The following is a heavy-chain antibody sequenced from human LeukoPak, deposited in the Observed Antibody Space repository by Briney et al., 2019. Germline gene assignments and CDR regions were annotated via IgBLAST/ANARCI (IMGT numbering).Heavy chain of an antibody. D-gene: IGHD1-26*01. CDR2: IYTSGST. J-gene: IGHJ4*02. CDR1: GDSISSSY. CDR3: ARERGGSYYAFDY. Sequence: TSETLSLTCTVSGDSISSSYWSWIRQSAGKGLEYIGRIYTSGSTNYNPSLKSRVTMSVDTSKDQFSLRLSSVTAADTAMYYCARERGGSYYAFDYWGQGTLVTVSS. V-gene: IGHV4-4*07.